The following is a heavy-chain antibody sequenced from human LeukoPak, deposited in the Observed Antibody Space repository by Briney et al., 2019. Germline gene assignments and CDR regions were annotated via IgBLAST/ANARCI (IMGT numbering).Heavy chain of an antibody. CDR1: GGSFSGYY. Sequence: SETLSLTCVVYGGSFSGYYWSWIRQPPGKGLEWIGEINHSGSTNYNPSLKSRVTISVDTSKNQFSLKLSSVTAADTAVYYCARLDGSSWYWVRNWFDPWGQGTLVTVSS. CDR2: INHSGST. J-gene: IGHJ5*02. CDR3: ARLDGSSWYWVRNWFDP. V-gene: IGHV4-34*01. D-gene: IGHD6-13*01.